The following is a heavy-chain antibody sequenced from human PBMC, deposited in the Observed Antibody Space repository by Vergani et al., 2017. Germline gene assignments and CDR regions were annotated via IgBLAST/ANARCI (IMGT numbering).Heavy chain of an antibody. CDR3: ARGRRIGYCSGGSCLFFDY. CDR2: ISSSSSYI. J-gene: IGHJ4*02. D-gene: IGHD2-15*01. Sequence: EVQLVESGGGLVQPGGSLRLSCAASGFTFSSYEMNWVRQAPGKGLEWVSSISSSSSYIYYADSVKGRFTISRDNAKNSLYLQMNSLRAEDTAVYYCARGRRIGYCSGGSCLFFDYWGQGTLVTVSS. V-gene: IGHV3-48*03. CDR1: GFTFSSYE.